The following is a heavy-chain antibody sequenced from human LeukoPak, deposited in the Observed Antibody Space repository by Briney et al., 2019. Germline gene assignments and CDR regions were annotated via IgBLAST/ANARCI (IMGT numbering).Heavy chain of an antibody. CDR1: GGSITSRDC. CDR3: ASQGGLRNDF. J-gene: IGHJ4*02. CDR2: ICLDGRI. D-gene: IGHD2-15*01. V-gene: IGHV4-4*02. Sequence: SETLSLTCGVSGGSITSRDCWSWVRQLPGKGLEWIGEICLDGRIHYTPSLKSRISISIDRSKDQFSLNLISVAAADTAIYFCASQGGLRNDFWGQGTLVTVSS.